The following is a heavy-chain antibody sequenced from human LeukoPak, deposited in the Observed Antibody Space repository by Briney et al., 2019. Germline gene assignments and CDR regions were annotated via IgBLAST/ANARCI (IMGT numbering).Heavy chain of an antibody. V-gene: IGHV3-48*04. CDR1: GFTFSSYS. CDR3: ARVAGWWELISYYYYMDV. Sequence: GGSLRLSCAASGFTFSSYSMNWVRQAPGKGLEWVSYISSSSSTIYYADSVKGLFTISRDNAKNSLYLQMNSLRAEDTAVYYCARVAGWWELISYYYYMDVWGKGTTVTVSS. CDR2: ISSSSSTI. D-gene: IGHD2-15*01. J-gene: IGHJ6*03.